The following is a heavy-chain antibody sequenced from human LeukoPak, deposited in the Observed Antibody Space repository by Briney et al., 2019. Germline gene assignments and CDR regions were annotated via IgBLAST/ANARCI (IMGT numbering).Heavy chain of an antibody. D-gene: IGHD3-3*02. V-gene: IGHV3-23*01. J-gene: IGHJ5*02. Sequence: GGSQRLSCAASGFTFRNFAMSWVRQAPGKGLEWVSGLSSGGTKTFYAVSVKGRFTISRDDSNSMLFLQMDGLRVEDTARYYCAKDIEHFDPWGQGTLVVVSS. CDR1: GFTFRNFA. CDR3: AKDIEHFDP. CDR2: LSSGGTKT.